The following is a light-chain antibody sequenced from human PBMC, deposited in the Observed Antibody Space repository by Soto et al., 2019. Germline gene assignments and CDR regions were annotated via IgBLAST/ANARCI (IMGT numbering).Light chain of an antibody. J-gene: IGLJ1*01. CDR2: DVF. V-gene: IGLV2-8*01. CDR3: TSYAGSENVCV. Sequence: QSALTQPPSASGSPGQSVTISCSGTSSDIGGYNYVSWYQQHPGKAPKLMIYDVFKRPSGVPDRFSGSKSGNTASLTVSGLQAEDEADYYCTSYAGSENVCVFGTGTKVTVL. CDR1: SSDIGGYNY.